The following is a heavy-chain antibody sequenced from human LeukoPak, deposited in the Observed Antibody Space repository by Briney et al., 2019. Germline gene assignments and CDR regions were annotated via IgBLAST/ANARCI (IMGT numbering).Heavy chain of an antibody. CDR1: GFTFSSYG. D-gene: IGHD6-19*01. CDR2: ISYDGSNK. Sequence: GGSLRLSCAASGFTFSSYGMHWVRQAPGKGLEWVAVISYDGSNKYYADSVKGRFTISRDNSKNTLYPQMNSLRAEDTAVYYCAKDYGSSGWDPLDYWGQGTLVTVSS. J-gene: IGHJ4*02. CDR3: AKDYGSSGWDPLDY. V-gene: IGHV3-30*18.